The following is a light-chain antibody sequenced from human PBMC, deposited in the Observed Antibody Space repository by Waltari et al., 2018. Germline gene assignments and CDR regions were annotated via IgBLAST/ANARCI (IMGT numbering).Light chain of an antibody. CDR3: CSYAGSSTHVL. Sequence: QSALTQPASVSGSPVHSITIYCTGTSSDVGGYHYAPWYQQYPDKAPKLMIYDVSKRPSVVSNRFSGSKSGNTASLTISGLQAEDEADYYCCSYAGSSTHVLFGGGTKLTVL. CDR1: SSDVGGYHY. J-gene: IGLJ2*01. V-gene: IGLV2-23*02. CDR2: DVS.